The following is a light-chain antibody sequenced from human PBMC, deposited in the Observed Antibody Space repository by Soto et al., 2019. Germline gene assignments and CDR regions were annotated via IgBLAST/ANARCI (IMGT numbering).Light chain of an antibody. V-gene: IGKV1-39*01. J-gene: IGKJ3*01. CDR2: AAS. Sequence: DIQMTQSPSSLSASVGDRVSITCRASQSISNYLNWYQEKPGKAPKLLIFAASSLQSGVPSRFSGSGSGTDFTLTISCLQPEDFATYYCQQSYSTLFTFGPGTKVDIK. CDR1: QSISNY. CDR3: QQSYSTLFT.